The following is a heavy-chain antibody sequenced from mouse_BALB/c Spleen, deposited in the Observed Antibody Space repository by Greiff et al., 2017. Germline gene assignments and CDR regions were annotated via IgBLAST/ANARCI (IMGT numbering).Heavy chain of an antibody. CDR1: GYTFTDYY. J-gene: IGHJ3*01. CDR2: IYPGSGNT. V-gene: IGHV1-77*01. Sequence: VQLQQSGAELARPGASVKLSCKASGYTFTDYYINWVKQRTGQGLEWIGEIYPGSGNTYYNEKFKGKATLTADKSSSTAYMQLSSLTSEDSAVYFCARSRYGNYWFAYWGQGTLVTVSA. CDR3: ARSRYGNYWFAY. D-gene: IGHD2-10*02.